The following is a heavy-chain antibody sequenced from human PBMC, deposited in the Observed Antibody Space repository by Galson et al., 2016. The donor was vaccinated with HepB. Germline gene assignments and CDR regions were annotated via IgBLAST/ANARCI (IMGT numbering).Heavy chain of an antibody. D-gene: IGHD3-16*01. CDR1: GFSFSNSG. CDR3: VKHGGFDY. J-gene: IGHJ4*02. CDR2: ITRSGDDT. V-gene: IGHV3-23*01. Sequence: SLRLSCAASGFSFSNSGMSWVRQAPGRGLEWVSGITRSGDDTPEADFVKGRVTISRDNYKNTLYLYMNNLTAGDTAIYECVKHGGFDYWGQGALVTVSS.